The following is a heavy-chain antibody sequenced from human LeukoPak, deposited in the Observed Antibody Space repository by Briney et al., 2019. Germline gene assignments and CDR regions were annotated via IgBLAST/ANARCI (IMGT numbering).Heavy chain of an antibody. V-gene: IGHV3-48*03. CDR2: ISSSGSTI. CDR3: ARGLPATLLDY. CDR1: GFPFSSYW. D-gene: IGHD2-2*01. Sequence: PGGSLRLSCVASGFPFSSYWMTWVRQAPGKGLEWVSYISSSGSTIYYADSVKGRFTISRDNAKNSLYLQMNSLRAEDTAIYYCARGLPATLLDYWGQGTLVTVSS. J-gene: IGHJ4*02.